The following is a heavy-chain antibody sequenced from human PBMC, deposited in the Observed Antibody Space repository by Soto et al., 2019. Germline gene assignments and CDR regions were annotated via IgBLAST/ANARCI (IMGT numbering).Heavy chain of an antibody. D-gene: IGHD4-4*01. CDR1: GFTFSSYA. Sequence: SLRLSCAASGFTFSSYAMHWVRQAPGKGLEYVSAISSNGGSTYYANSVKGRFTISRDNSKNTLYLQMGSLRAEDMAVYYCARGGETVVTTYYYSYGMDVWGQGTTVTGSS. J-gene: IGHJ6*02. CDR2: ISSNGGST. V-gene: IGHV3-64*01. CDR3: ARGGETVVTTYYYSYGMDV.